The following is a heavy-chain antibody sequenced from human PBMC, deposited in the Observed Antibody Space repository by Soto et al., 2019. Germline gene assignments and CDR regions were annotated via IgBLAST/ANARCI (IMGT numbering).Heavy chain of an antibody. J-gene: IGHJ4*02. CDR1: GYTFTSYG. V-gene: IGHV1-18*01. D-gene: IGHD6-19*01. CDR3: ARPIAVAGTLYYFDY. Sequence: ASVKVSCKASGYTFTSYGISWVRQAPGQGLEWMGWISAYNGNTNYAQKLQGRVTMTTDTSTSTAYMELRSLRSDDTAVYYCARPIAVAGTLYYFDYWGQGTLVTVSS. CDR2: ISAYNGNT.